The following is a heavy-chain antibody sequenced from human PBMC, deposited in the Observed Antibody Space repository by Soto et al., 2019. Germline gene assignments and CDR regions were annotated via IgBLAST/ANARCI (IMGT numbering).Heavy chain of an antibody. CDR1: GFTFSYYG. J-gene: IGHJ5*02. D-gene: IGHD3-3*01. Sequence: SLRLSCEASGFTFSYYGLTWVRQVLGRGLEWVSSIGRRGDATFYADSVMGRFSISRDNSKNTVTLQMDRLRGEDTATSYCARDSGFFEVDDSHAPRGNGTQDIGS. CDR2: IGRRGDAT. V-gene: IGHV3-23*01. CDR3: ARDSGFFEVDDSHAP.